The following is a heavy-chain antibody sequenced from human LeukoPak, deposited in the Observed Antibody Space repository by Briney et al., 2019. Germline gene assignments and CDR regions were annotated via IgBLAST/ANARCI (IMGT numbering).Heavy chain of an antibody. CDR2: IKQDGNEK. Sequence: GGSLRLSCAASGFTFSSCWMTWVRQAPGKGLEWVANIKQDGNEKYYVDSVKGRLSNSRDNAKNSVYLQMNSLRAEDTAVYYCARLMGERSLFDYWGQGVLVTVSS. J-gene: IGHJ4*02. V-gene: IGHV3-7*02. D-gene: IGHD1-26*01. CDR1: GFTFSSCW. CDR3: ARLMGERSLFDY.